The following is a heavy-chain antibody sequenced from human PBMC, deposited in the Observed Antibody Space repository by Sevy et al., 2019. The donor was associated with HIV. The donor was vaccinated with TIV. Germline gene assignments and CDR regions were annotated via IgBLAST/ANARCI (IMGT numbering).Heavy chain of an antibody. CDR1: GFTSNNFW. J-gene: IGHJ4*02. V-gene: IGHV3-74*01. Sequence: GGSLRLSCAASGFTSNNFWLHWVRQAPGKGLVWVSRINSDGESTGYADFVKGRFTISRDNAKNTAYLQMNSLRADDTAIYYCARGTRGVVDSWGQGTLVTVPS. D-gene: IGHD3-10*01. CDR3: ARGTRGVVDS. CDR2: INSDGEST.